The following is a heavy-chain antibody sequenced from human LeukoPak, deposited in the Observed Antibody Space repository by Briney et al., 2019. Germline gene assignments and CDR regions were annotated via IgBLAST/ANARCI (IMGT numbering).Heavy chain of an antibody. CDR3: AKVATGYSSSWLDY. D-gene: IGHD6-13*01. V-gene: IGHV3-30*02. CDR2: IRYDGSNK. Sequence: GGSLRLSCAASRFTFSSYGMHWVRQAPGKGLEWVAFIRYDGSNKYYADSVKGRFTISRDNSKNTLYLQMNSLRAEDTAVYYCAKVATGYSSSWLDYWGQGTLVTVSS. J-gene: IGHJ4*02. CDR1: RFTFSSYG.